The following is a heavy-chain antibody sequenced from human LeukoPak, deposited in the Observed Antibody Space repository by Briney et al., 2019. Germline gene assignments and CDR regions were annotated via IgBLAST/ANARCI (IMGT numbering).Heavy chain of an antibody. Sequence: ASVTVSCKASGYTFTSYGISWVRQAPGQGLEWMGWISAYNGNTNYAQKLQGRVTMTTDTSTSTAYMELRSLRSDDTAVYYCARVGAIFGVVIHFHDYWGQGTLVTVSS. CDR1: GYTFTSYG. CDR2: ISAYNGNT. J-gene: IGHJ4*02. CDR3: ARVGAIFGVVIHFHDY. D-gene: IGHD3-3*01. V-gene: IGHV1-18*01.